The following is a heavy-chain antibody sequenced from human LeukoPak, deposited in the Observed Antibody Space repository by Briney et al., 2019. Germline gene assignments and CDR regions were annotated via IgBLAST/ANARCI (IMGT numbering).Heavy chain of an antibody. CDR2: IYYSGST. D-gene: IGHD2-21*01. V-gene: IGHV4-59*01. J-gene: IGHJ4*02. Sequence: SETLSLTCTVSGGSISGYYWSWIRQPPGKGLEWIGYIYYSGSTSYNPSLKSRVTISVDTSKNQFSLKLSSVTAADTAVYYCARGVVIAPQTFDYWGQGTLVTVSS. CDR3: ARGVVIAPQTFDY. CDR1: GGSISGYY.